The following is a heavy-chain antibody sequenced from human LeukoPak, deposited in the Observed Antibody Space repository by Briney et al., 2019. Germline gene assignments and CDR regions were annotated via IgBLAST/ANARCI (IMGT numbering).Heavy chain of an antibody. CDR2: IRSKAYGGTT. D-gene: IGHD4-17*01. J-gene: IGHJ4*02. CDR3: TRDGMGYGDSVLDY. V-gene: IGHV3-49*04. Sequence: GGSLRLSCSPSGFTLGDYAMSLVRQAPGKGLEWVGFIRSKAYGGTTEYAASVKGRFTISRDDSKSIAYLQMNSLKTEDTAVYYCTRDGMGYGDSVLDYWGQGTLVTVSS. CDR1: GFTLGDYA.